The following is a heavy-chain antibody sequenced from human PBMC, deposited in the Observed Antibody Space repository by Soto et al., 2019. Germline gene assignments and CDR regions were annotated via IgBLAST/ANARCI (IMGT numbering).Heavy chain of an antibody. J-gene: IGHJ4*02. Sequence: QVQLVQSGAEVKKPGASVKVSCKASGYTFTSYGISWVRQAPGQELEWMGWISADNGNTNYAQKLQGRVTMTTDTATSTAYMELRSLRSDDTAVYYCALELGYCSGGSCRTGYYFDYWGQRTLVTVSS. CDR2: ISADNGNT. CDR3: ALELGYCSGGSCRTGYYFDY. D-gene: IGHD2-15*01. CDR1: GYTFTSYG. V-gene: IGHV1-18*01.